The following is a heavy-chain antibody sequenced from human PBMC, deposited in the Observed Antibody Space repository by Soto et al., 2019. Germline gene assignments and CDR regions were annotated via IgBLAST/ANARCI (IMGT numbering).Heavy chain of an antibody. D-gene: IGHD5-12*01. CDR3: ARGLYSGWHYFDY. CDR2: IYSGGST. Sequence: EVQLVESGGGLVQPGGSLRLSCAASGFTVSSNYMSWVRQAPGKGLEWVSVIYSGGSTYYADSVKGRFTISRDNSKNTQYLQMNRLRADDTAVYYCARGLYSGWHYFDYWGQGTLVTVSS. CDR1: GFTVSSNY. V-gene: IGHV3-66*01. J-gene: IGHJ4*02.